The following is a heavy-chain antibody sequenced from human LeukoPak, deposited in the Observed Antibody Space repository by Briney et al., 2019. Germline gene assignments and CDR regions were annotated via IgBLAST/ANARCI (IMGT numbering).Heavy chain of an antibody. CDR1: SYSFIGGYY. CDR3: ARRYYYDTIVYYDY. CDR2: ISHSAST. V-gene: IGHV4-38-2*01. D-gene: IGHD3-22*01. J-gene: IGHJ4*02. Sequence: PSETLSLTCVVSSYSFIGGYYWGWIRQPPGKGLDWIGSISHSASTYYNPSFKSRVPMSIDTSRNQFSLKLSSVTAADTAVYYCARRYYYDTIVYYDYWGQGTLVTVSP.